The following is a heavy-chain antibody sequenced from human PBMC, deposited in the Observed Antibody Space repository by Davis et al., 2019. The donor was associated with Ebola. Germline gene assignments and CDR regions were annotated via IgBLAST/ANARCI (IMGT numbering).Heavy chain of an antibody. Sequence: MPSETLSLTCTVSGGSINNYFWSWIRQPPGKGLEWIGNIHYLGNTNYNPSLKSRVTMSVDTSKNHFSLRLSSVTAADTALYFCARQRAAAVDFWGQGALVTVSS. D-gene: IGHD6-13*01. CDR1: GGSINNYF. CDR2: IHYLGNT. J-gene: IGHJ4*02. V-gene: IGHV4-59*08. CDR3: ARQRAAAVDF.